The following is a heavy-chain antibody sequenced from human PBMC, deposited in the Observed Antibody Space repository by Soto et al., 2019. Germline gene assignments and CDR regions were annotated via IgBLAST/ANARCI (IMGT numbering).Heavy chain of an antibody. CDR1: GASITSGGYY. V-gene: IGHV4-31*03. Sequence: QVQLQESGPGLVKPSQTLSLTCTVSGASITSGGYYWSWIRQHPEKGLECLGYIYNTGSAYYNPSLKSRVTISIDTSEDQFSLKVNSVTAADTAVYFCARGYSGYDYNFDYWGQGIPVTVSS. J-gene: IGHJ4*01. D-gene: IGHD5-12*01. CDR2: IYNTGSA. CDR3: ARGYSGYDYNFDY.